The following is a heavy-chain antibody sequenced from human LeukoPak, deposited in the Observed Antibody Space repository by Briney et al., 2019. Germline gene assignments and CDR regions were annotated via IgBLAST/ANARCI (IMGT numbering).Heavy chain of an antibody. V-gene: IGHV1-18*04. Sequence: ASVKVSCKASGYTFTSYGISWVRQAPGQGLEWMGWISAYNGNTNYAQKLQGRVTMTTDTSTSTVYMELSSLRSEDTAVYYCARDDILTGGFDYWGQGTLVTVSS. CDR3: ARDDILTGGFDY. CDR2: ISAYNGNT. J-gene: IGHJ4*02. D-gene: IGHD3-9*01. CDR1: GYTFTSYG.